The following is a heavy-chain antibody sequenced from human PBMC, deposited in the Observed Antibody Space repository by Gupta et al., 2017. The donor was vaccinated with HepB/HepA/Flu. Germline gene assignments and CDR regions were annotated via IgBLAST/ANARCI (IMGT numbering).Heavy chain of an antibody. CDR2: IWYDGSNK. Sequence: QVQLVESGGGVVQPGRSLRLSCAASGFTFSSYGMHWVRQAPGKGLEWVAVIWYDGSNKYYADSVKGRFTISRDNSKNTLYLQMNSLRAEDTAVYYCARDPWPSTGFWSGYEVDYWGQGTLVTVSS. CDR3: ARDPWPSTGFWSGYEVDY. J-gene: IGHJ4*02. CDR1: GFTFSSYG. D-gene: IGHD3-3*01. V-gene: IGHV3-33*01.